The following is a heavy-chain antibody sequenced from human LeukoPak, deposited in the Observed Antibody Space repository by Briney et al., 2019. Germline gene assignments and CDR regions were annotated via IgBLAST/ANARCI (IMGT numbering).Heavy chain of an antibody. J-gene: IGHJ4*02. CDR1: GYTFTNYD. CDR3: ARALEPGIAVAGTFDY. CDR2: MNPNSGNT. D-gene: IGHD6-19*01. Sequence: GASVKVSCKTSGYTFTNYDINWVRQATGQGLEWMGWMNPNSGNTGYAQKFQGRVTMTRNTSISTAYMELRNLRFEDTAVYYCARALEPGIAVAGTFDYWGQGTLVTVSS. V-gene: IGHV1-8*01.